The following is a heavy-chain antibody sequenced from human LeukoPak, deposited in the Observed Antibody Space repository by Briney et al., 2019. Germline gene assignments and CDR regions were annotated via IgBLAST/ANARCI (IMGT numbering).Heavy chain of an antibody. CDR1: GFTFSSYA. Sequence: GGSLRLSCAASGFTFSSYAMNWVRQAPGKGLEWVSGISGSGGGTYYADSVKGRFTISRDNFKNTLFLQMNSLRAEDTAVYYCAKGGYCANGVCYYGSFDYWGQGSLVTVSS. CDR2: ISGSGGGT. D-gene: IGHD2-8*01. J-gene: IGHJ4*02. V-gene: IGHV3-23*01. CDR3: AKGGYCANGVCYYGSFDY.